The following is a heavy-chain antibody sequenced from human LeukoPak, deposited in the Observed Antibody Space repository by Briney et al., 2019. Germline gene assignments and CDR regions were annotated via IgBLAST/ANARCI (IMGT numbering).Heavy chain of an antibody. CDR1: GFTFSRYT. V-gene: IGHV3-48*04. CDR3: PRARLYYYYMDV. J-gene: IGHJ6*03. CDR2: ISSSGNTK. Sequence: SGGSLRLSCAASGFTFSRYTMNWVRQAPGKGLEWVSYISSSGNTKYYADSVRGRFTISRDNAKNSLYLQMNSLRAEDTAVYYCPRARLYYYYMDVWGKGTTVTVSS.